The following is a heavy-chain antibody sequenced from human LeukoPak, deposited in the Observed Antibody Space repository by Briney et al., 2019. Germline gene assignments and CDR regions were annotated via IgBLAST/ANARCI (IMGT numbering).Heavy chain of an antibody. CDR1: GGSISSYY. CDR3: ARLPGIDAFDI. CDR2: IYYSGST. D-gene: IGHD3-10*01. V-gene: IGHV4-59*08. Sequence: SETLSLTCTVSGGSISSYYWSWIRQPPGKGLEWIGYIYYSGSTNYNPSLKSRVTISVDTSKNQFSLKLSSVAAADTAVYYCARLPGIDAFDIWGQGTMVTVSS. J-gene: IGHJ3*02.